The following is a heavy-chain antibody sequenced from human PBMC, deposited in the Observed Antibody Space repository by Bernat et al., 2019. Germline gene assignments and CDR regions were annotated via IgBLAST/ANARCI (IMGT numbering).Heavy chain of an antibody. V-gene: IGHV3-15*01. CDR3: TTVGGYCSGGSCYSRV. D-gene: IGHD2-15*01. CDR2: IKSKTDGGTT. CDR1: GFTFSNAW. J-gene: IGHJ3*01. Sequence: EVQLVESGGGLVKPGGSLRLSCAASGFTFSNAWMSWVRQAPGKGLEWVGRIKSKTDGGTTDYAGPVKGRFTISRDDSKNTLYLQMNSLKTEDTAVYYCTTVGGYCSGGSCYSRVWGQGTMVTVSS.